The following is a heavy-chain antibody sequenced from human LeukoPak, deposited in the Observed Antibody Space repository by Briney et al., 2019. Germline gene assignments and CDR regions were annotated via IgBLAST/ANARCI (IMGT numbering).Heavy chain of an antibody. CDR3: ARDSSNDYNFWSGYYTNYMDV. CDR1: GFIVSSNY. D-gene: IGHD3-3*01. CDR2: ISYDGSNK. V-gene: IGHV3-30*03. J-gene: IGHJ6*03. Sequence: PGGSLRLSCAASGFIVSSNYMHWVRQAPGKGLEWVALISYDGSNKYYVDSVKGRFTISRDNAQNSLYLQMNSLRAEDTAVYYCARDSSNDYNFWSGYYTNYMDVWGKGTTVTVSS.